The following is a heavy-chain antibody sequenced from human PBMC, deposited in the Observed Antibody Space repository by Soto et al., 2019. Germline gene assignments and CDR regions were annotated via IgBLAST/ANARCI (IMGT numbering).Heavy chain of an antibody. CDR3: ARGLRSGYGGAFDI. CDR1: GFTFSSYD. Sequence: GGSLRLSCAASGFTFSSYDMHWVRQATGKGLEWVSAIGTAGDTYYPGSVKGRFTISRENAKNSLYLQMNSLRAGDTAVYYCARGLRSGYGGAFDIWGQGTMVTVSS. V-gene: IGHV3-13*01. CDR2: IGTAGDT. J-gene: IGHJ3*02. D-gene: IGHD4-17*01.